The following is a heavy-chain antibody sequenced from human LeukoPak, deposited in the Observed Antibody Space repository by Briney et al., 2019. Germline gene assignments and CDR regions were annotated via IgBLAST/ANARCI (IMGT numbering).Heavy chain of an antibody. J-gene: IGHJ6*02. CDR1: GGSINSSHDF. CDR3: ARSSCSSVRCYPHYFYFYPMDV. V-gene: IGHV4-39*01. CDR2: IYFSGTT. Sequence: PSETLSLTCNVSGGSINSSHDFWGWTRQPPGKGLEWLGTIYFSGTTYYNPSLKSRLTISADTSKKQFSLKLRSVTAADTAVYFCARSSCSSVRCYPHYFYFYPMDVWGLGTTVTVSS. D-gene: IGHD2-15*01.